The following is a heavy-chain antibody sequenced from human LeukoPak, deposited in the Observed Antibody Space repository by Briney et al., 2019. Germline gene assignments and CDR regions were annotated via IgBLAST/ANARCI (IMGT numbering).Heavy chain of an antibody. J-gene: IGHJ5*02. V-gene: IGHV1-2*02. CDR2: INPNSGGT. Sequence: ASVKVSCKASGYTFTGYYMHWVRQAPGQGLEWMGWINPNSGGTNYAQKVQGRVTMTRDTSISTAYMELSRLRSDDTAVYYCARDPSRGYCSGGSCSPRKWFDPWGQGTLVTVSS. D-gene: IGHD2-15*01. CDR3: ARDPSRGYCSGGSCSPRKWFDP. CDR1: GYTFTGYY.